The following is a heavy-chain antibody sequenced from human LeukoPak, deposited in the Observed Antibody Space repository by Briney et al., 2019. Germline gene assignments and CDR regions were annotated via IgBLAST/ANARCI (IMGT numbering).Heavy chain of an antibody. CDR2: IHPDGDTT. D-gene: IGHD6-25*01. J-gene: IGHJ4*02. CDR1: GYAIPSYY. V-gene: IGHV1-46*01. CDR3: AREAIAAGKNFDY. Sequence: ASVKVSCKASGYAIPSYYMHWVRQAPGQGLEWVGTIHPDGDTTTYAQNFQGRVTMTRDTSTGTVYMDLSSLRSQDTAVYYCAREAIAAGKNFDYWGQGTQVTVSS.